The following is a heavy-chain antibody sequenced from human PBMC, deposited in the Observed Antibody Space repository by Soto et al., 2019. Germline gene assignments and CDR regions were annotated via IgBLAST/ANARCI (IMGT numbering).Heavy chain of an antibody. CDR1: GYTFTSYG. Sequence: ASVKVSCKASGYTFTSYGISWVRQAPGQGLEWMGWISAYNGNTNYAQKLQGRVTMTTDTSTSTAYMELRSLRSDDTAVYYCARDGVVVVPAAIGGSYYYGMDVWGQGTTVTAP. J-gene: IGHJ6*02. CDR2: ISAYNGNT. V-gene: IGHV1-18*01. CDR3: ARDGVVVVPAAIGGSYYYGMDV. D-gene: IGHD2-2*02.